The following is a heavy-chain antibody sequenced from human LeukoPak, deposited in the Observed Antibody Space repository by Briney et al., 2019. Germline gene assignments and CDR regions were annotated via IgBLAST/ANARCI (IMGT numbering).Heavy chain of an antibody. Sequence: SETLSLTCTVSGGSISSYYWSWIRQPAGKGLEWIGRIYTSGSTNYNPSLKSRVTISVDTSKNQFSLKLSSVTAADTAVYYCAREGLRYYYYGMDVWGQGTTVTVSS. CDR3: AREGLRYYYYGMDV. J-gene: IGHJ6*02. D-gene: IGHD4-17*01. V-gene: IGHV4-4*07. CDR2: IYTSGST. CDR1: GGSISSYY.